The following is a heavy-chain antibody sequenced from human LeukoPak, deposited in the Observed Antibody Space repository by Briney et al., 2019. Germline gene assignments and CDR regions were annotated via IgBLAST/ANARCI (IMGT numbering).Heavy chain of an antibody. CDR2: INPNSGGT. CDR3: ARVGQLRLGELSFDP. D-gene: IGHD3-16*02. V-gene: IGHV1-2*02. J-gene: IGHJ5*02. Sequence: ASVKVSCKASGYTFTGYYMHWVRQAPGQGLEWMGWINPNSGGTNYAQKFQGRVTMTRDTSISIAYMELSRLRSDDTAVYYCARVGQLRLGELSFDPWGQGTLVTVSS. CDR1: GYTFTGYY.